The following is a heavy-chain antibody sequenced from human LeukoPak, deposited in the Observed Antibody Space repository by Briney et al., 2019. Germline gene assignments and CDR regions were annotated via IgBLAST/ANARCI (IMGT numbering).Heavy chain of an antibody. V-gene: IGHV3-74*01. J-gene: IGHJ5*02. CDR2: INSDGSST. CDR1: GFTFSSYW. Sequence: GGSLRLSCAASGFTFSSYWMHGVRQAPGKGLVWVSRINSDGSSTSYADSVKGRFTISRDNAKNTLYLQMNSLRAEDTAVYYCARETNYDSAFDPWGQGTLVTVSS. D-gene: IGHD3-3*01. CDR3: ARETNYDSAFDP.